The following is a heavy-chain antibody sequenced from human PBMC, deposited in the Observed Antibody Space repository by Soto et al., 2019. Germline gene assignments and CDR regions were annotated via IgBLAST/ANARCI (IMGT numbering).Heavy chain of an antibody. CDR1: GGTYSSYA. CDR2: IIPIFGTA. Sequence: ASVKVSCKASGGTYSSYAICWVRQAPGQGLEWMGGIIPIFGTANYAQKFQGRVTITADESTSTAYMELSSLRSEDTAVYYCACTGTPYHPWLQGHTANFDYWGQGTLVTVSS. J-gene: IGHJ4*02. D-gene: IGHD5-18*01. V-gene: IGHV1-69*13. CDR3: ACTGTPYHPWLQGHTANFDY.